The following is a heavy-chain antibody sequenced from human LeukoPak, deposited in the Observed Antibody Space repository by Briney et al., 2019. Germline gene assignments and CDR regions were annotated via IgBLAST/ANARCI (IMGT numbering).Heavy chain of an antibody. V-gene: IGHV4-59*08. CDR1: GGSIGSYY. Sequence: PSETLSLTCTVSGGSIGSYYWSWIRQPPGKGLEWIGYIYYSGSTHYNPSLKSRVTISLDTSKNQLSLKVSSVTAADTAVYYCARHWETSSWYVDYWGQGTLVTVSS. J-gene: IGHJ4*02. D-gene: IGHD6-13*01. CDR3: ARHWETSSWYVDY. CDR2: IYYSGST.